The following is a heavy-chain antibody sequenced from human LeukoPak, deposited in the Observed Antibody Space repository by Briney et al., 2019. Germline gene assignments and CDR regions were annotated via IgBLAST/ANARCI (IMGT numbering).Heavy chain of an antibody. J-gene: IGHJ4*02. D-gene: IGHD3-22*01. V-gene: IGHV4-30-4*01. CDR2: IYYSGST. CDR1: GGSISSGDYY. Sequence: PSETLSLTCTVSGGSISSGDYYWSWIRQPPGKGLEWIGYIYYSGSTYYNPSLKSRVTISVDTSKNQFSLKLSSVTAADTAVYYCARRNLYYYDSSGLDYWGQGTLVTVSS. CDR3: ARRNLYYYDSSGLDY.